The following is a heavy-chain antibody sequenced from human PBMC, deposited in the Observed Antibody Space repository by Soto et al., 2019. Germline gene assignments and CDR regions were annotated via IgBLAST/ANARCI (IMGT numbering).Heavy chain of an antibody. D-gene: IGHD3-3*01. J-gene: IGHJ5*02. V-gene: IGHV1-69*06. CDR2: IIPIFGTT. Sequence: SVKVSCKASGGTFSSYAISGVRQAPGQGLEWMGGIIPIFGTTNYAQKFQGRVTITADKSTSTAYMELSSLRSEDTAVYYRARGSVPLRSNTGFDPWGQGALVTVSS. CDR3: ARGSVPLRSNTGFDP. CDR1: GGTFSSYA.